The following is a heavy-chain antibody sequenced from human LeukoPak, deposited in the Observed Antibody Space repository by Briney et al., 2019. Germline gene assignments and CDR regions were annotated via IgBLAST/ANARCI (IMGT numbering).Heavy chain of an antibody. CDR1: GFTFSSYG. Sequence: PGGSLRLSCAASGFTFSSYGMHWVRQAPGKGLEWVAVISYDGSNKYYADSVKGRFTISRDNSKNTLYLQMNSLRAEDTAVYYCAKDNPPILLWFGGPSGAFDIWGQGTMVTVSS. J-gene: IGHJ3*02. D-gene: IGHD3-10*01. CDR2: ISYDGSNK. V-gene: IGHV3-30*18. CDR3: AKDNPPILLWFGGPSGAFDI.